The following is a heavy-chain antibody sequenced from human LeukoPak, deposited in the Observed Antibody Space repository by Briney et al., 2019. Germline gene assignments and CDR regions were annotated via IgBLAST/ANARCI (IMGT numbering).Heavy chain of an antibody. CDR1: GFTYSDYY. D-gene: IGHD3-16*01. CDR2: ISGSGYNI. Sequence: GGSLRLSCAAFGFTYSDYYMAWIRQPPAKGLEGVSFISGSGYNIYSADSVRGRFTLSRDNANNSLYLQMNRLRAEDTAVYYGARGQEGRLALANWFDPCGEGALVTASS. CDR3: ARGQEGRLALANWFDP. V-gene: IGHV3-11*01. J-gene: IGHJ5*02.